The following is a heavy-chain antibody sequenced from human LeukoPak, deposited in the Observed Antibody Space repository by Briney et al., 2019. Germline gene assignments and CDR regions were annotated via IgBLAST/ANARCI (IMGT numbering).Heavy chain of an antibody. Sequence: SETLSLTCTVSGGSISSYYWSWIRQPPGKGLEWIGYIYYSGSTNYSPSLKSRVTISVDTSKNQFSLKLSSVTAADTAVYYCARGPLQLWFGGYFDYWGQGTLVTVSS. CDR1: GGSISSYY. CDR2: IYYSGST. CDR3: ARGPLQLWFGGYFDY. D-gene: IGHD3-10*01. J-gene: IGHJ4*02. V-gene: IGHV4-59*01.